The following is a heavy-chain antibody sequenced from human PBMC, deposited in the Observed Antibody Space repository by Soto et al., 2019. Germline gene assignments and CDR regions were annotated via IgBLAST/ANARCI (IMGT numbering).Heavy chain of an antibody. D-gene: IGHD1-1*01. CDR3: AATMTPNAFDI. CDR1: GGSFSGYY. V-gene: IGHV4-34*01. CDR2: INHSGST. Sequence: PSETLSLTCAVYGGSFSGYYWSWIRQPPGKGLEWIGEINHSGSTNYNPSLKSRVTISVDTSKNKLSLKLSSVTAADTAVYYCAATMTPNAFDIWGQGTIVTVSS. J-gene: IGHJ3*02.